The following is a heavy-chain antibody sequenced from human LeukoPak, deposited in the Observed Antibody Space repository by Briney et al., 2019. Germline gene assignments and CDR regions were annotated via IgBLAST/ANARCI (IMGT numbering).Heavy chain of an antibody. CDR1: GFTFSSYA. CDR2: ISGSGGST. D-gene: IGHD6-6*01. J-gene: IGHJ6*02. Sequence: GRSLRLSCAASGFTFSSYAISGVGQAPRKGMDWVSLISGSGGSTYYADSVKGRFTISRDNSKNTLYLQTNSLRVEDTAVYYCAKGNIAARQDIMDVWGQGTTVTVSS. V-gene: IGHV3-23*01. CDR3: AKGNIAARQDIMDV.